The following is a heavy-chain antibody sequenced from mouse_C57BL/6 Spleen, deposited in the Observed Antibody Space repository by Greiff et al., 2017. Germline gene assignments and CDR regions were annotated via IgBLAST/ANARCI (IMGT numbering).Heavy chain of an antibody. CDR2: INPSNGGT. CDR3: ARGLYYGNYVGY. J-gene: IGHJ2*01. D-gene: IGHD2-1*01. V-gene: IGHV1-53*01. Sequence: QVQLQQPGTELVKPGASVKLSCKVSGYTFTSYWMHWVKQRPGQGLEWIGNINPSNGGTNYNEKVKSKATLTVDKSSSTAYMQLSSLTSEDSAIYYCARGLYYGNYVGYWGQGTTLTVSS. CDR1: GYTFTSYW.